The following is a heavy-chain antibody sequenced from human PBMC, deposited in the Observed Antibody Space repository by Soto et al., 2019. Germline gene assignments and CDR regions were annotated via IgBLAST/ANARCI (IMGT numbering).Heavy chain of an antibody. CDR2: NYFRGNT. CDR1: GDSISRIDYY. CDR3: AREGGSYDSGGYLIRGAFDI. J-gene: IGHJ3*02. Sequence: SETLSLTCSVSGDSISRIDYYWTWIRQHPEKGLEWIGNNYFRGNTYYSPSLESRLTISVDTSKNQFSLKLTSVTAADTAVYYCAREGGSYDSGGYLIRGAFDIWGQGTMVTVSS. D-gene: IGHD3-22*01. V-gene: IGHV4-31*03.